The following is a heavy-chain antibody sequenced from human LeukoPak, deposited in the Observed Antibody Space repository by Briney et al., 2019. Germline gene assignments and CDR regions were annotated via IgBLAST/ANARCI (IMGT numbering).Heavy chain of an antibody. V-gene: IGHV1-69*05. CDR1: GGTFSSYA. J-gene: IGHJ4*02. CDR2: IIPTFGTA. CDR3: ARDNGGKGFDY. Sequence: SVKVSCKASGGTFSSYAISWVRQAPGQGLEWMGGIIPTFGTANHAQKFQGRVTITTDESTSTAYMELSSLRSEDTAVYYCARDNGGKGFDYWGQGTLVTVSS. D-gene: IGHD3-16*01.